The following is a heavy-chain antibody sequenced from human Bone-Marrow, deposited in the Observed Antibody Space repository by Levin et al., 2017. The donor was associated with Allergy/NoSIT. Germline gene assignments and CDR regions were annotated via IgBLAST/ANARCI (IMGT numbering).Heavy chain of an antibody. CDR1: GYTFTNYG. CDR2: INTNTGNP. Sequence: GESLKISCKASGYTFTNYGMNWVRQAPGQGLEWMGWINTNTGNPTYAQGFTGRFVFSLDTSVSTAYLQISSLKAEDTAVYYCARGPDYCSGGSCYSDYWGQGTLVTVSS. J-gene: IGHJ4*02. V-gene: IGHV7-4-1*02. CDR3: ARGPDYCSGGSCYSDY. D-gene: IGHD2-15*01.